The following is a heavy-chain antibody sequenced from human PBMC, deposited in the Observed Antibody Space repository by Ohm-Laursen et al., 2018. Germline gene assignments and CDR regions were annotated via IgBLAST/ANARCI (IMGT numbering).Heavy chain of an antibody. CDR1: GYIFTNYY. D-gene: IGHD6-19*01. Sequence: ASVKVSCKASGYIFTNYYMHWVRQAPGQGLEWMGWISAYNGNTNYAQKLQGRVTMTTDTSTSTAYMELRSLRSDDTAVYYCARATLKYSSGWRFDYWGQGTLVTVSS. J-gene: IGHJ4*02. V-gene: IGHV1-18*04. CDR3: ARATLKYSSGWRFDY. CDR2: ISAYNGNT.